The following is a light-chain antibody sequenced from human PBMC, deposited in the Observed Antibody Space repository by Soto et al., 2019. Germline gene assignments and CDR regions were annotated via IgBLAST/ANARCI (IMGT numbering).Light chain of an antibody. J-gene: IGKJ4*01. CDR2: KAS. CDR3: QHYNNWPPQFT. CDR1: QTISSW. V-gene: IGKV1-5*03. Sequence: DIQMTQSPSTLSGSVGDRVTITCRASQTISSWLAWYQQKPGKAPKLLIYKASTLKSGVPSRFSGSGSGTEFTLTISSLQSEDFAVYFCQHYNNWPPQFTFGGGTKVDI.